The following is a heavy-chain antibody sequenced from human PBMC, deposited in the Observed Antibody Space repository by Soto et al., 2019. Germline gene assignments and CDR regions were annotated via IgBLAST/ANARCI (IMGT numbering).Heavy chain of an antibody. V-gene: IGHV4-34*01. CDR1: GGSFSCYY. J-gene: IGHJ4*02. CDR2: INHSGST. CDR3: ARGGRQQLIPTPISYKIDY. D-gene: IGHD6-13*01. Sequence: SETLSLTCAVYGGSFSCYYWSWIRQPPGKGLGLIGEINHSGSTNYNPSLKSRVTISVDMSKNQFSLKLSSVTAADTAVYYCARGGRQQLIPTPISYKIDYWRQGTLVTVSS.